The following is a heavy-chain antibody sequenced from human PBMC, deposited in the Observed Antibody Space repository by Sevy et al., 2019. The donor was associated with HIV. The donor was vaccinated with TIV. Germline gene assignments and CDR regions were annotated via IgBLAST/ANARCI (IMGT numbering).Heavy chain of an antibody. V-gene: IGHV1-24*01. CDR2: YDPEDGET. J-gene: IGHJ3*02. Sequence: ASVKVSCKVSGYSVSDLSIHWVRQAPGKGLEWMGGYDPEDGETIYAQKFQGRVTMTEDTSTDTVYMELRSLRFVDTGVFCCATSPYCYGCSCYAFDIWGHGTMVTVSS. D-gene: IGHD3-10*01. CDR1: GYSVSDLS. CDR3: ATSPYCYGCSCYAFDI.